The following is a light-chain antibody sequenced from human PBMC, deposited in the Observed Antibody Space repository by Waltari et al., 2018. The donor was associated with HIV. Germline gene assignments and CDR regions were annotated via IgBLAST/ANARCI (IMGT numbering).Light chain of an antibody. J-gene: IGLJ2*01. CDR3: QSYGSGLGGV. Sequence: QSVLTQPPPVSGAPGQSVTIPCPGGNSNIGADYGVPWYRQLPVTAPKLLIFENDTRTSGVTDRCSGSKSVTAASLAITGLQAEEEAGYYCQSYGSGLGGVVGGGTKLIVL. V-gene: IGLV1-40*01. CDR2: END. CDR1: NSNIGADYG.